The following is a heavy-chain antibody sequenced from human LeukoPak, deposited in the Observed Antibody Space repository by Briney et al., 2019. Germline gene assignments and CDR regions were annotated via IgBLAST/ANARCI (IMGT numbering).Heavy chain of an antibody. V-gene: IGHV4-4*07. CDR3: ARDYGGMYQLLENWFDP. D-gene: IGHD2-2*01. Sequence: SETLSLTCTVSGGSISSYYWSWIRQPAGKGLEWIGRIYTSGSTNYNPSLKSRVTMSVDTSKNQFSLKLSSVTAADTAVYYCARDYGGMYQLLENWFDPWGQGTLVTVSS. CDR1: GGSISSYY. CDR2: IYTSGST. J-gene: IGHJ5*02.